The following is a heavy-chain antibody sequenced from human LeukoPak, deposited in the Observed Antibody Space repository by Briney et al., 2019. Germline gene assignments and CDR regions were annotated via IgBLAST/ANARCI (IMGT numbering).Heavy chain of an antibody. Sequence: SETLSLTCTVSGGSISIYYWSWIRQPARKGLESIGRIFTSGSTNYNPSLKSRVTMSVDTSKNQFSLKLSSVTAADTAVYYCARDLGYKIDYWGQGTLVTVSS. V-gene: IGHV4-4*07. CDR2: IFTSGST. J-gene: IGHJ4*02. CDR1: GGSISIYY. CDR3: ARDLGYKIDY. D-gene: IGHD5-24*01.